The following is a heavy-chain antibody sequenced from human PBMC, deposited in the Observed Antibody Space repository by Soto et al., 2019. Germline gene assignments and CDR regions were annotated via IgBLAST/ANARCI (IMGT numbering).Heavy chain of an antibody. Sequence: QVQLVQSGAEVKKPGASVKVSCKASGYTFTNYAIHWLRQAPRQRLEWLGWITPGNGNTKYSQKFQGRVTITRDTSASTAYMGLSSLRSEDTAVYYCGRDRQDILTGYYDYWGQGTLVTVSS. D-gene: IGHD3-9*01. CDR3: GRDRQDILTGYYDY. CDR1: GYTFTNYA. J-gene: IGHJ4*02. V-gene: IGHV1-3*01. CDR2: ITPGNGNT.